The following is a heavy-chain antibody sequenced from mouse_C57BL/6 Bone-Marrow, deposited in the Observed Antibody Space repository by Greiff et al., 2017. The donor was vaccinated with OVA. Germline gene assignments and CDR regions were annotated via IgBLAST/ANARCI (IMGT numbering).Heavy chain of an antibody. V-gene: IGHV1-55*01. CDR1: GYTFTSYW. J-gene: IGHJ2*01. CDR2: IYPGSGST. CDR3: ARRGDY. Sequence: QVQLKESGAELVKPGASVKMSCKASGYTFTSYWITWVKQSPGQGLEWIGDIYPGSGSTNYNEKFKSKATLTVDTSSSTAYMQLSSLTSEDSAVYYCARRGDYWGQGTTLTVSS.